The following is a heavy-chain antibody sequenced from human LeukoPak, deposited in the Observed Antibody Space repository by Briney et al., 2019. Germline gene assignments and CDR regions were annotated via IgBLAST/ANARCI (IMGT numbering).Heavy chain of an antibody. J-gene: IGHJ3*02. CDR3: ARDSCSGGSCYSLGLHAFDI. V-gene: IGHV1-18*04. D-gene: IGHD2-15*01. Sequence: ASVKVSCKASGYTFTGYYMHWVRQAPGQGLEWMGWISAYNGNTNYAQKLQGRVTMTTDTSTSTAYMELRSLRSDDTAVYYCARDSCSGGSCYSLGLHAFDIWGQGTMVTVSS. CDR1: GYTFTGYY. CDR2: ISAYNGNT.